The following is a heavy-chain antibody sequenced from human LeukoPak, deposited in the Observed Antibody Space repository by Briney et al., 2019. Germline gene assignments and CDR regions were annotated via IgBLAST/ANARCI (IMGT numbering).Heavy chain of an antibody. D-gene: IGHD3-22*01. J-gene: IGHJ4*02. CDR3: ASMNYYDSSGYPAY. V-gene: IGHV3-48*03. Sequence: GGSLRLSCAASEFTFRSYEMNWVRQAPGKGLEWISYISNSDTTIDYADSVKGRFTISRDNAKNSLYLQMNSLRAEDTAVYYCASMNYYDSSGYPAYWGQGTLVTVSS. CDR1: EFTFRSYE. CDR2: ISNSDTTI.